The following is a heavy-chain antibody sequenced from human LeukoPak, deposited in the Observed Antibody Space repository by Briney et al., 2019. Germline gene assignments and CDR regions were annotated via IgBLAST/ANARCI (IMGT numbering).Heavy chain of an antibody. CDR3: ARDLGWGRELGRSFDY. CDR2: ISSTSSYI. CDR1: GFTFSSYT. V-gene: IGHV3-21*01. Sequence: AGSLRLSCAASGFTFSSYTMNWVRQAQGQGLEWVSSISSTSSYIYHADSVKGRFTISRDNAKNSLYLQMNSLGAEDTAGYYCARDLGWGRELGRSFDYWGQGTLVTVSS. D-gene: IGHD3-16*01. J-gene: IGHJ4*02.